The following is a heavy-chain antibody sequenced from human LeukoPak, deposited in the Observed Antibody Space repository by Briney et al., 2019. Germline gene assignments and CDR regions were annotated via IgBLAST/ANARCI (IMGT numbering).Heavy chain of an antibody. D-gene: IGHD1-26*01. V-gene: IGHV3-23*01. J-gene: IGHJ4*02. CDR1: GFTFSNHG. CDR2: VSPPGGGT. CDR3: AKHSGSYCFDY. Sequence: PGGSLRLSCAASGFTFSNHGMNWVRQAPGKGLEWLSGVSPPGGGTYYADSVKGRFTISRDNSKNTLYLQMNSLRAEDTAVYYCAKHSGSYCFDYWGQGTLVTVSS.